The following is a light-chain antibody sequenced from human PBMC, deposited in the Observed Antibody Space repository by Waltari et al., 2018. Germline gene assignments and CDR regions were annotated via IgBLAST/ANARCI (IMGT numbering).Light chain of an antibody. Sequence: EIVLTQSPGTLSLSPGERATLSCRASQSVRSTYLAWYQQKPGQAPRLLIYGTSTRATGIPDRFSGSGSGTDFTLTISRLEPEDFAVYYCQQYDYSFTFGGGTRVEIK. J-gene: IGKJ4*01. CDR1: QSVRSTY. CDR2: GTS. V-gene: IGKV3-20*01. CDR3: QQYDYSFT.